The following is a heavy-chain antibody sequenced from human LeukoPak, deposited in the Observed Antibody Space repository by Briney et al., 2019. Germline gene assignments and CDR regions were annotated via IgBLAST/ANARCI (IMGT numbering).Heavy chain of an antibody. CDR1: GFTFSTYW. CDR3: ARDLQSQISRPSGFDY. D-gene: IGHD3-10*01. J-gene: IGHJ4*02. V-gene: IGHV3-7*01. Sequence: GGSLRLSCAASGFTFSTYWMTWVRQAPGKGPEWVANIKEDGSATYYVDSVKGRFTISRDNAKKSLYLQMNSLRAEDTAVYYCARDLQSQISRPSGFDYWGQGTLVTVSS. CDR2: IKEDGSAT.